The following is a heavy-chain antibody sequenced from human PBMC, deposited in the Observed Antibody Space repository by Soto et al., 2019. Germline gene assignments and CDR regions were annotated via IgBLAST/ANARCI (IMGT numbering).Heavy chain of an antibody. CDR1: GFTFSSYD. CDR3: ARGGYSSSWFLSGGMDV. J-gene: IGHJ6*02. V-gene: IGHV3-13*01. D-gene: IGHD6-13*01. Sequence: EVQLVESGGGLVQPGGSLRLSCAASGFTFSSYDMHWVRQATGKGLEWVSAIGTAGDTYYPGSVKGRFTISRENAKNSLYLQMNSLRAGDTAVYYCARGGYSSSWFLSGGMDVWGQGTTVTVSS. CDR2: IGTAGDT.